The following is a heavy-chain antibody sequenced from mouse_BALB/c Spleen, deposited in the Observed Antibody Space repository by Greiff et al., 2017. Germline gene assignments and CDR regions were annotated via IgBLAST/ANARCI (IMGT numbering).Heavy chain of an antibody. Sequence: EVKLEESGGGLVQPGGSRKLSCAASGFTFSSFGMHWVRQAPEKGLEWVAYISSGSSTIYSADTVKGRFTISRDNPKNTLFLQMTSLRSEDTAMYYCARGVVEGYFDYWGQGTTLTVSS. V-gene: IGHV5-17*02. J-gene: IGHJ2*01. D-gene: IGHD1-1*01. CDR3: ARGVVEGYFDY. CDR2: ISSGSSTI. CDR1: GFTFSSFG.